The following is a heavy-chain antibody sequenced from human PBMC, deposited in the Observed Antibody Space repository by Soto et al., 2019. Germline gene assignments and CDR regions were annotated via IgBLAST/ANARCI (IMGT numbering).Heavy chain of an antibody. Sequence: QITLKESGPTLVKPTQTLTLTCTFSGFSLTTSGVGVGWIRQPPGQALEWLALIYWDDEKRYSPSLKSRLTIPKGTSKNQVVLTMTNMDPLDTAKYRCAYRRVDALASWGPGTLVTVS. CDR2: IYWDDEK. CDR1: GFSLTTSGVG. D-gene: IGHD2-15*01. J-gene: IGHJ1*01. CDR3: AYRRVDALAS. V-gene: IGHV2-5*02.